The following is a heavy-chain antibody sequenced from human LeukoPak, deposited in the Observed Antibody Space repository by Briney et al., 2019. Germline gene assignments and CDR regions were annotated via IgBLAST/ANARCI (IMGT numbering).Heavy chain of an antibody. D-gene: IGHD4-17*01. J-gene: IGHJ4*02. V-gene: IGHV3-7*01. CDR2: IKQDGSEK. CDR3: ARDYHGDYFDY. Sequence: PGGSLRLSCAASRFTFSSYWMSWVRQAPGKGLEWVANIKQDGSEKYYVDSVKGRFTISRDNAKNSLYLQMNSLRAEDTAVYYCARDYHGDYFDYWGQGTLVTVSS. CDR1: RFTFSSYW.